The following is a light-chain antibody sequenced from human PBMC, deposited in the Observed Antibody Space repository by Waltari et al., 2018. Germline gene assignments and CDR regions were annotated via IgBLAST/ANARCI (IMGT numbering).Light chain of an antibody. J-gene: IGLJ2*01. CDR3: SSYTSSSTVV. Sequence: QSPLTPPAPVSGSPGQSTTISCTGTLSDVGGFYSVSWCIQHPGKAPTLIIYEVGTRPSAVSNRFSGSKSGNTASLTISGLQAEDEADYYCSSYTSSSTVVFGGGTKLTVL. CDR1: LSDVGGFYS. CDR2: EVG. V-gene: IGLV2-14*01.